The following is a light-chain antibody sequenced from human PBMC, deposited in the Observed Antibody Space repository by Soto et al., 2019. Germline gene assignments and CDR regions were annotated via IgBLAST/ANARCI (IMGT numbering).Light chain of an antibody. V-gene: IGKV1-5*03. CDR2: KAS. CDR1: QSISSW. CDR3: QQYNSLRAT. Sequence: DIQMTQSPSTLSASVGDRVTITCRASQSISSWLAWYQQKPGKAPKLLIYKASSLESGVPSRFSGSGSGTEFTLTISSLQPDDFANYYCQQYNSLRATFGGGTKVEIK. J-gene: IGKJ4*01.